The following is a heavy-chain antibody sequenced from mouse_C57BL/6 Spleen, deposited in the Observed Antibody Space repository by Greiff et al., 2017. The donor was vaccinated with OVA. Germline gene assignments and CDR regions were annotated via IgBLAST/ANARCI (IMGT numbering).Heavy chain of an antibody. J-gene: IGHJ1*03. CDR2: ISYDGSN. CDR3: ARDLYYYGSSYGWYFDV. D-gene: IGHD1-1*01. CDR1: GYSITSGYY. Sequence: EVQLQESGPGLVKPSQSLSLTCSVTGYSITSGYYWNWIRQFPGNKLEWMGYISYDGSNNYNPSLKNRISITRDTSKNQFFLKLNSVTTEDTATYYCARDLYYYGSSYGWYFDVWGTGTTVTVSS. V-gene: IGHV3-6*01.